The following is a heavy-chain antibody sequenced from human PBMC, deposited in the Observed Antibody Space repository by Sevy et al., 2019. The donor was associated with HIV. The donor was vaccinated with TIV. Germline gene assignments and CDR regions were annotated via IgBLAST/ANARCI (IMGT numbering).Heavy chain of an antibody. V-gene: IGHV3-7*01. CDR3: ARGPSGYYFDY. D-gene: IGHD3-9*01. J-gene: IGHJ4*02. Sequence: GGSLRLSCAASGFTFSSYWMSWVRQAPGKGLEWVANIKQDGSEKYYVDSMKGRFTISRDNAKNSLYLQMNSLRAEDTAVYYCARGPSGYYFDYWGQGTLVTVSS. CDR2: IKQDGSEK. CDR1: GFTFSSYW.